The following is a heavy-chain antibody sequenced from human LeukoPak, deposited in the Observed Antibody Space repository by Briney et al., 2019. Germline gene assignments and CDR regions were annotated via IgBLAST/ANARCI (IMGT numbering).Heavy chain of an antibody. D-gene: IGHD4-11*01. J-gene: IGHJ4*02. Sequence: GGSLRLSCAASGVSLSSNYMSWVRQAPGKGLEWVSIVYSDDITYYVDSVKGRFTISRDTSRNTLYLQMNSLSAEDTAVYYCTRDSTTFRFGYWGQGTLVTVSS. CDR2: VYSDDIT. CDR3: TRDSTTFRFGY. V-gene: IGHV3-53*01. CDR1: GVSLSSNY.